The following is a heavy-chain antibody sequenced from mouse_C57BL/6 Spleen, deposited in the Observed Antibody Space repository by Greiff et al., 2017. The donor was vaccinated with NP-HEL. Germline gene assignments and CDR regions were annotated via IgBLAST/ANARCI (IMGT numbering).Heavy chain of an antibody. V-gene: IGHV5-17*01. J-gene: IGHJ2*01. Sequence: DVKLVESGGGLVKPGGSLKLSCAASGFTFSDYGMHWVRQAPEKGLEWVAYISSGSSTIYYADTVKGRFTISRDNAKNTLFLQMTSLRSEDTAMYYCARQEDYRYYFDYWGQGTTLTVSS. CDR2: ISSGSSTI. CDR1: GFTFSDYG. CDR3: ARQEDYRYYFDY. D-gene: IGHD2-4*01.